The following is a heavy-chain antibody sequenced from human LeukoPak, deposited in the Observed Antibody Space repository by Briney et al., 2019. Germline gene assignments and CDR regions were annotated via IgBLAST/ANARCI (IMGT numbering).Heavy chain of an antibody. Sequence: PSETLSLTCTVSGGSISSSSYYWGWIRQPPGKGVEWIGSIYYSGSTYYNPSLKSRVTISVDTSKNQFSLKLSSVTAADTAVYYCARRGYDFWSGYYYYWGQGTLVTVSS. J-gene: IGHJ4*02. CDR3: ARRGYDFWSGYYYY. V-gene: IGHV4-39*01. CDR2: IYYSGST. CDR1: GGSISSSSYY. D-gene: IGHD3-3*01.